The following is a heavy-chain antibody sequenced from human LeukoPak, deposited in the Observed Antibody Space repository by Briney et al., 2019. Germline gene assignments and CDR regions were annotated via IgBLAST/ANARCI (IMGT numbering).Heavy chain of an antibody. D-gene: IGHD3-3*01. CDR1: GFTFSSYG. Sequence: GGSLRLSCAASGFTFSSYGMHWVRQAPGKGLEWVAVIWYDGSNKYYADSVKGRFTISRDNSKNTLYLQMNSLRAEDTAVYYCARDPGGLMIPDWWGQGTLVTVFS. J-gene: IGHJ4*02. CDR3: ARDPGGLMIPDW. V-gene: IGHV3-33*01. CDR2: IWYDGSNK.